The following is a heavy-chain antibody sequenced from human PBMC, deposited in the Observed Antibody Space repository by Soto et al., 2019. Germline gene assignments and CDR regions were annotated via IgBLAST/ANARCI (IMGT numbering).Heavy chain of an antibody. CDR2: ISGSGGNT. J-gene: IGHJ4*02. V-gene: IGHV3-23*01. CDR1: GFTLSSYA. Sequence: GSLRLSCAASGFTLSSYAMGWVRRAPGKGLEWVSTISGSGGNTYYADSVKGRFTISRDSSKNTLYLQMNSLRAEDTAVYYCAKSDPSGSFNDYWGQGTLVTVSS. D-gene: IGHD6-25*01. CDR3: AKSDPSGSFNDY.